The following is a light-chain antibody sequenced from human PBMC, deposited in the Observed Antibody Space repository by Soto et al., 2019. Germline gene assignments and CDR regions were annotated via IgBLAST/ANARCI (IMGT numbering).Light chain of an antibody. Sequence: QSVLTQPPSVSGAPGQRVTISCTGSSSNIGAGYDVHWYQQLPGTAPKLLIYGNSNRPSGVPDRFSGSKSGTSASLAITGLQAEDEADYYCQSYDSSLSGCVVFGGGNKVTVL. J-gene: IGLJ2*01. CDR1: SSNIGAGYD. CDR2: GNS. CDR3: QSYDSSLSGCVV. V-gene: IGLV1-40*01.